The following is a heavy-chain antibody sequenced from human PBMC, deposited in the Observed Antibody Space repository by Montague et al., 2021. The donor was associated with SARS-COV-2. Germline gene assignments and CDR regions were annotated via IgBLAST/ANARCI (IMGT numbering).Heavy chain of an antibody. CDR1: SGSFRGYY. CDR3: ARLGAITLVRGITKADFSNYGMDV. CDR2: INHCGST. Sequence: SETLSLTCAVSSGSFRGYYWSWIHQPPGKGLEWIGEINHCGSTTYNPSLESRVSISVDTSNKQFSLKVTSVTAADTAVYYCARLGAITLVRGITKADFSNYGMDVWGQGTTVTVSS. J-gene: IGHJ6*02. D-gene: IGHD3-10*01. V-gene: IGHV4-34*01.